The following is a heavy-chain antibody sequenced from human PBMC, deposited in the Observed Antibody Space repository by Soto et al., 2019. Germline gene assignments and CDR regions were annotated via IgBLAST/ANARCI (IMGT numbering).Heavy chain of an antibody. CDR1: GYTFTGYY. D-gene: IGHD6-6*01. Sequence: GASVKVSCKASGYTFTGYYMHWVRQAPGQGLELMGWINPNSGGTNYAQKFQGRVTMTRDTSISTAYMELSRLRSDDTAVYYCARDGVRIAARLRHYYYGMDVWGQGTTVTVSS. CDR3: ARDGVRIAARLRHYYYGMDV. V-gene: IGHV1-2*02. CDR2: INPNSGGT. J-gene: IGHJ6*02.